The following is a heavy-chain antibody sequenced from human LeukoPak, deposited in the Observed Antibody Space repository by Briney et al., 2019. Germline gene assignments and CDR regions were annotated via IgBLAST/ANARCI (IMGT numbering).Heavy chain of an antibody. CDR3: ARHGRDCSSTSCYWGVYYSYYGMDV. D-gene: IGHD2-2*01. J-gene: IGHJ6*02. V-gene: IGHV4-59*08. CDR1: GGSISSYY. Sequence: AETLSLTCTVSGGSISSYYWSWIRQPPGKGLEWIGHIYYSGSTNYNPSLKSRGTISVDTSKNQLSLKLRSVTAADTAVYYCARHGRDCSSTSCYWGVYYSYYGMDVWGQGTPVTVSS. CDR2: IYYSGST.